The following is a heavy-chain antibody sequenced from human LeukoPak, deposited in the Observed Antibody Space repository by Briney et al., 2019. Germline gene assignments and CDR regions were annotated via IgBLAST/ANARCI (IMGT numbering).Heavy chain of an antibody. J-gene: IGHJ6*02. CDR2: ITNNGSTI. CDR1: GFTFSDYY. Sequence: GGSLRLSCAASGFTFSDYYMSWIRQAPGKGLEWVSYITNNGSTIYYADSVKGRFTISRDKAENSLYLQMNSLRAEDTAIYYCARDQWLAYYYHGMDVWGQGTTVTVSS. V-gene: IGHV3-11*04. CDR3: ARDQWLAYYYHGMDV. D-gene: IGHD6-19*01.